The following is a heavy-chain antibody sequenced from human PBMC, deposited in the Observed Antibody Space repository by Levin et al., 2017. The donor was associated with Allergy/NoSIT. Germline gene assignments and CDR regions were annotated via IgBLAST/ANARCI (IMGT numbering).Heavy chain of an antibody. CDR1: GFTFSNYA. D-gene: IGHD4-17*01. J-gene: IGHJ4*02. V-gene: IGHV3-23*01. CDR2: ITGSGDNT. CDR3: GRDYGDIPFDY. Sequence: GESLKISCAASGFTFSNYAMSWVRQAPGKGLEWVSGITGSGDNTFYADSVKGRFTISRDNSKNTLYLQMNSLRAEDTAIYYCGRDYGDIPFDYWGQGTLVTVSS.